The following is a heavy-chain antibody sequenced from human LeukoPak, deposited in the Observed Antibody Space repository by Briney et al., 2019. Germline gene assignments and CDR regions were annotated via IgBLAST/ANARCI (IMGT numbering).Heavy chain of an antibody. J-gene: IGHJ4*02. CDR3: ASSGYGVHDY. D-gene: IGHD4-17*01. CDR2: INFGDGNT. Sequence: PGGSLRLSCAASGLTFSQYAMSWVRQAPGKGLEWISYINFGDGNTHYADFVKGRFTISRDNSKNTLYLQMNSLRAEDTAAYYCASSGYGVHDYWGQGTLVTVSS. CDR1: GLTFSQYA. V-gene: IGHV3-23*01.